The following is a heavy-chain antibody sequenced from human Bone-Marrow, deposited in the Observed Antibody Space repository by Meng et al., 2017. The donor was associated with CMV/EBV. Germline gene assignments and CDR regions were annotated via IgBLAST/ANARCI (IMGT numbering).Heavy chain of an antibody. CDR1: GFTFSSYW. Sequence: GGSLRLSCAASGFTFSSYWMHWVRQAPGKGLVWVSRINSDGSSTSYADSVKGRFTISRDNSKNTLYLQMNSLRAEDTAVYYCAREGGGGDHLDYWGQGTLVTVSS. CDR3: AREGGGGDHLDY. D-gene: IGHD2-21*01. V-gene: IGHV3-74*01. CDR2: INSDGSST. J-gene: IGHJ4*02.